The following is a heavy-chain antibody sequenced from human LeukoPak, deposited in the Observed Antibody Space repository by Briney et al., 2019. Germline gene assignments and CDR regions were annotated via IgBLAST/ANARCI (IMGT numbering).Heavy chain of an antibody. J-gene: IGHJ4*02. CDR1: GYTFTSYG. Sequence: ASVKVSCKASGYTFTSYGISWVRQAPGQGLEWMGWISAYNGNTNYAQKLQGRVTMTTDTSTSTAYMELRSLRSDDTAVYYCARDADSSGWYKEGYWGQGTLVTASS. D-gene: IGHD6-19*01. CDR3: ARDADSSGWYKEGY. V-gene: IGHV1-18*01. CDR2: ISAYNGNT.